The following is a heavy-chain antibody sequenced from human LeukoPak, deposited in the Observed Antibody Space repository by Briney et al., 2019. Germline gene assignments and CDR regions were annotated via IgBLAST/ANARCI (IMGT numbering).Heavy chain of an antibody. D-gene: IGHD6-25*01. V-gene: IGHV4-39*01. CDR1: GGNISSSSYY. CDR2: MYYSGST. J-gene: IGHJ4*02. CDR3: ARLRFPPANFFDY. Sequence: SETLSLTCTVSGGNISSSSYYWGWIRQPPGKGLEWIGSMYYSGSTYYNPSLKSRVTISIDTSKNQFSLKLSSVTAADTAVYYCARLRFPPANFFDYWGQGTLVTVSS.